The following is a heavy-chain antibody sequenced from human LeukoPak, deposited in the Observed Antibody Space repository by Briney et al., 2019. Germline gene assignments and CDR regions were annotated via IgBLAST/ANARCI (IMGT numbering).Heavy chain of an antibody. CDR1: GFTFSSYA. CDR2: ISGSGGST. Sequence: GGSLRLSCSASGFTFSSYAMSWVPQAPGKGLEWVSPISGSGGSTYYADSVKARFTISRDNSKNTPYLQMTRLRAEDTAVYYCAKDGGLRFLEWLIPASYFDYWGQGTLVTVSS. D-gene: IGHD3-3*01. CDR3: AKDGGLRFLEWLIPASYFDY. J-gene: IGHJ4*02. V-gene: IGHV3-23*01.